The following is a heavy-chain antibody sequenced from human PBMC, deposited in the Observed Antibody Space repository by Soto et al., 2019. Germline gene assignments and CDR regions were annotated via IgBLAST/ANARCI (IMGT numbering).Heavy chain of an antibody. D-gene: IGHD1-26*01. CDR3: ARGDRGAFDL. CDR2: IHSDGSST. J-gene: IGHJ3*01. CDR1: GFTFSCYW. Sequence: EVQLVESGGGLVQPGESLRLSWSASGFTFSCYWMHWVRQAPGKGLVWVSRIHSDGSSTTYADSVKGRFTISRDNARNTLYLQMNSLRAEDTAVYYCARGDRGAFDLWGQGTVVTVSS. V-gene: IGHV3-74*01.